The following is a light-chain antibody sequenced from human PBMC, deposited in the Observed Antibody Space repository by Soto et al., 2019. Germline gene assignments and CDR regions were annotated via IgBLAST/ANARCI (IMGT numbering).Light chain of an antibody. CDR1: SSDVGNYNY. CDR2: EVI. J-gene: IGLJ1*01. V-gene: IGLV2-14*01. Sequence: QSALTQPASVSGSPGQSITISCTGTSSDVGNYNYVSWYQQHPGKAPKLIIFEVINRPSGVSDRFSGSKSGNTASLTISGLQAEDEADYYCSSYAGSSNVFGTGTKLTVL. CDR3: SSYAGSSNV.